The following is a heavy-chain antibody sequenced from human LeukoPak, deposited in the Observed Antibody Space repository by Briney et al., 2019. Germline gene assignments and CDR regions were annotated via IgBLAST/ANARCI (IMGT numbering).Heavy chain of an antibody. CDR3: TRDRNGGDHYYMDV. CDR2: ISYSGTT. V-gene: IGHV4-59*11. Sequence: SETLSLTCTVSSGSIRSQHWSWIRQPPRKGLDWIGFISYSGTTYYNPSLESRVTISRDTSRNQFSLKLSSVTAADTAVYYCTRDRNGGDHYYMDVWGKGTTVTVSS. J-gene: IGHJ6*03. CDR1: SGSIRSQH. D-gene: IGHD3-16*01.